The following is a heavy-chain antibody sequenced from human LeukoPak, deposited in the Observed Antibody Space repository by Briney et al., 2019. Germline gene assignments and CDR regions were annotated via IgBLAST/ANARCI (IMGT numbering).Heavy chain of an antibody. D-gene: IGHD6-19*01. J-gene: IGHJ4*02. V-gene: IGHV3-13*01. CDR1: GFTFRSCD. CDR3: ARDRGSSGWYPHFDY. CDR2: IGTAGDT. Sequence: GGALRLSWAACGFTFRSCDRHLGRQATGKGLGWGSAIGTAGDTYYPGSVKGRFTISRENAKNSLYLQMNSLRAEDTAVYYCARDRGSSGWYPHFDYWGQGTLVTVSS.